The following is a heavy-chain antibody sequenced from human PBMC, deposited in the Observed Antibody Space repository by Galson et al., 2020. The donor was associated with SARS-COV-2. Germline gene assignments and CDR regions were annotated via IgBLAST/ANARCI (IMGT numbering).Heavy chain of an antibody. CDR3: AKKETGAGDSSSLGY. V-gene: IGHV3-23*01. CDR2: ISGSGSST. Sequence: GESLKISCAAPGFTFRSYAMSWVRQAPGKGLEWVSGISGSGSSTYYGDSVKGRFTISRDSPKNTLYLQMNGLSAEDTAVYYCAKKETGAGDSSSLGYWGQGTLVTVSS. J-gene: IGHJ4*02. D-gene: IGHD6-13*01. CDR1: GFTFRSYA.